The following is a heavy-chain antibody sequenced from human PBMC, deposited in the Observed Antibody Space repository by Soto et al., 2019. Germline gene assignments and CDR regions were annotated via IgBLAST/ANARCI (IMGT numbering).Heavy chain of an antibody. CDR2: VDPVLDLT. J-gene: IGHJ4*02. D-gene: IGHD3-10*01. Sequence: QVQVEQSVAEVKKPGSSVKVSCKATGGIFSTYTISWIRQAPGQGLEWVGRVDPVLDLTYYAQMFQGRVAITADTPTRTAYMELISLTSEDTAVFYCAIDANGSGSFWDYWGQGTLVTVSS. CDR3: AIDANGSGSFWDY. V-gene: IGHV1-69*04. CDR1: GGIFSTYT.